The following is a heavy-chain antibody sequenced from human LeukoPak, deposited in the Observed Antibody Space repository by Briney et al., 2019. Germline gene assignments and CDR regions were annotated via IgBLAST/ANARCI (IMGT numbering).Heavy chain of an antibody. CDR2: IDGSGDNT. D-gene: IGHD4-17*01. V-gene: IGHV3-23*01. J-gene: IGHJ4*02. CDR3: AKDYGDLPIDY. CDR1: GFTFRNFA. Sequence: GESLRLSCAASGFTFRNFAMTWVRQTPGKGLEWVSTIDGSGDNTYFADSVKGRFTISRDNSKSTLYLQMTSLRAEDTAIYYCAKDYGDLPIDYWGQGTLVTVSS.